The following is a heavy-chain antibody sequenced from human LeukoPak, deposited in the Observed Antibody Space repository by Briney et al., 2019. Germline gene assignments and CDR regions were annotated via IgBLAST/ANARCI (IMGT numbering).Heavy chain of an antibody. J-gene: IGHJ4*02. Sequence: GSVRVSCKASGYTFTTHYIQWVRQAPGEGLEWVGIINPSGGTTTYAQKLRGRVAMTSDTSTSTVYMQLYSLRSEDTAVYYCATETEHWGQGTLVTVSS. CDR2: INPSGGTT. CDR3: ATETEH. CDR1: GYTFTTHY. V-gene: IGHV1-46*04.